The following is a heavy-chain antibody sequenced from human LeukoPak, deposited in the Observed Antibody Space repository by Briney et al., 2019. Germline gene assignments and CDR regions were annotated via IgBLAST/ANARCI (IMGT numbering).Heavy chain of an antibody. CDR1: GGSFSGYY. V-gene: IGHV4-34*01. J-gene: IGHJ4*02. Sequence: SETLSLTCAVYGGSFSGYYWSWIRQPPGKGPEWIGEINHSGSTNYNPSLKSRVTISVDTSKNQFSLKLSSVTAADTAVYYCARGSVGSGWAFDYWGQGTLVTVSS. CDR3: ARGSVGSGWAFDY. D-gene: IGHD6-19*01. CDR2: INHSGST.